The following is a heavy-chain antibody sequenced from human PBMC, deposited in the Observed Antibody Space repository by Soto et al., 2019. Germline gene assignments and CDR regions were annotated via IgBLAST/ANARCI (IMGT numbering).Heavy chain of an antibody. Sequence: ETLSLTCTVSGGSISYYYWGWIRQPPGKGLEWIGSIYYSGNTHYNPSLKSRVTISVDTSMNQFSLNLDSVTAVDSAVYYCVRGGYVHAFDYWGQGALVTVSS. D-gene: IGHD5-12*01. V-gene: IGHV4-59*01. CDR3: VRGGYVHAFDY. CDR2: IYYSGNT. J-gene: IGHJ4*02. CDR1: GGSISYYY.